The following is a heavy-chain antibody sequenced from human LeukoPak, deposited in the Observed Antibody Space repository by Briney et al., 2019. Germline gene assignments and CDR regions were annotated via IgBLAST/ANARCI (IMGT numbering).Heavy chain of an antibody. D-gene: IGHD5-24*01. CDR3: AKEWLESPYYYYGMDV. J-gene: IGHJ6*02. CDR1: GFTFSSYG. CDR2: ISYDGSNK. Sequence: PGGSLRLSCAASGFTFSSYGMHWVRQAPGKGLEWVAVISYDGSNKYYADSVKGRFTISRDNSKNTPYLQMNSLRAEDTAVYYCAKEWLESPYYYYGMDVWGQGTTVTVSS. V-gene: IGHV3-30*18.